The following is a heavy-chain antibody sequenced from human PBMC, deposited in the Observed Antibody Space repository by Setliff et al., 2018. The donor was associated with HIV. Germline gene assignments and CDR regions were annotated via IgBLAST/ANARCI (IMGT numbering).Heavy chain of an antibody. V-gene: IGHV3-30*04. CDR1: GFNFSPHG. D-gene: IGHD3-22*01. CDR3: ARPGWYYDTSGYLETRAEYFQH. Sequence: PGGSLRLSCATSGFNFSPHGMHWVRQAPGKGLEWVAVVTNDGSQYYADSVKGRFTISRDNSKNTLYLQMNSLRAEDTAVYYCARPGWYYDTSGYLETRAEYFQHWGQGTLVTVSS. J-gene: IGHJ1*01. CDR2: VTNDGSQ.